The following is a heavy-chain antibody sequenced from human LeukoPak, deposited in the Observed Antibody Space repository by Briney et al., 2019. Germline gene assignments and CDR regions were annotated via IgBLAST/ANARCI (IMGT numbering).Heavy chain of an antibody. V-gene: IGHV3-21*01. J-gene: IGHJ3*02. CDR2: ISSSSSYI. CDR1: GFTFSSYS. CDR3: ASRSSPPVEAFDI. D-gene: IGHD6-13*01. Sequence: GGSLRLSCAASGFTFSSYSMNWVRQAPGKGLEWVSSISSSSSYIYYADSVKGRFTISRDNAKNSLYLQMNSLRAEDTAVYYCASRSSPPVEAFDIWGQGTMVTVSS.